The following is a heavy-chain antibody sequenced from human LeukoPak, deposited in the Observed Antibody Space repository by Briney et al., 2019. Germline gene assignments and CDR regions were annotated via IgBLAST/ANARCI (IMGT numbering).Heavy chain of an antibody. CDR1: GFTFSDYI. V-gene: IGHV3-72*01. CDR3: SREGGQGDQSAFDI. D-gene: IGHD2-21*01. Sequence: PGGSLRLSCAASGFTFSDYILDWVRQAPGKGRERVGRIRRIRNRYTTGLAASVKCRFTISRDDSKNLLFLHMNNLKTEDTAVYHCSREGGQGDQSAFDIWGQGTMVTVSS. J-gene: IGHJ3*02. CDR2: IRRIRNRYTT.